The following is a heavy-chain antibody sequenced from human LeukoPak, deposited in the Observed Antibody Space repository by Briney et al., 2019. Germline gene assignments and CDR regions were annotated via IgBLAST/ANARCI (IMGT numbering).Heavy chain of an antibody. CDR3: ARVDTAMVIKTDY. J-gene: IGHJ4*02. D-gene: IGHD5-18*01. CDR2: TNPDSGAT. Sequence: ASVKVSCKASGYTFAGYYIHWVRQAPGQGLEWMGWTNPDSGATNYAQNFQGRVTMTRDTSISTAYMELSSLRSDDTAVYYCARVDTAMVIKTDYWGQGTLVTVSS. CDR1: GYTFAGYY. V-gene: IGHV1-2*02.